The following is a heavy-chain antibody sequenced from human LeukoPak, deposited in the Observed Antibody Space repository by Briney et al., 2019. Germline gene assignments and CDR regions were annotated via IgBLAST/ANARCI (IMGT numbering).Heavy chain of an antibody. V-gene: IGHV3-74*01. CDR1: GFTFSSYW. CDR3: ARHPQYSWREYNYYYMDV. CDR2: INSDGSST. D-gene: IGHD2-15*01. J-gene: IGHJ6*03. Sequence: GGSLRLSCAASGFTFSSYWMHWVRQAPGKGLVWVSRINSDGSSTSYADSVKGRFTISRDNAKNSLYLQMNSLRAEDTAVYYCARHPQYSWREYNYYYMDVWGKGTTVTISS.